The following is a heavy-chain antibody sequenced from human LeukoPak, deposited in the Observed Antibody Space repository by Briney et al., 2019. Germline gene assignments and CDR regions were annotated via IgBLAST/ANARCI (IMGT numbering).Heavy chain of an antibody. CDR3: AKDMAPWYYYDSSGYYYFDY. Sequence: SETLSLTCTVSGGSISSSSYYWGWIRQPPGKGLEWIGSIYYSGSTYYNPSLKSRVTISVDTSKNQFSLKLSSVTAADTAVYYCAKDMAPWYYYDSSGYYYFDYWGQGTLVTVSS. J-gene: IGHJ4*02. CDR2: IYYSGST. V-gene: IGHV4-39*07. D-gene: IGHD3-22*01. CDR1: GGSISSSSYY.